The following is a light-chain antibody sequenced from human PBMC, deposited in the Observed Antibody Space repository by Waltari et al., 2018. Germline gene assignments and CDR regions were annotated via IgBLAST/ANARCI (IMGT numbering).Light chain of an antibody. Sequence: QSVLTQPPSASGTPGQRVTISCSGSSSNIGGNTVNWYQHLPGTAPKLLIYSNNRRPSGFPDRFSGFKSGTSASLAISGLQSEDEADYYCAAWDDSLGGPYVVFGGGTKLTVL. J-gene: IGLJ2*01. CDR3: AAWDDSLGGPYVV. CDR1: SSNIGGNT. CDR2: SNN. V-gene: IGLV1-44*01.